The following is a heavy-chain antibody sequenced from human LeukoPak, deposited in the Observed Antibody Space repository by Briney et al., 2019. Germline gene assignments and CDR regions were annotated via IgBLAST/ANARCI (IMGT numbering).Heavy chain of an antibody. Sequence: PSETLSLTCTVSGGSISSYYWSSIRQPPGKGLEWIAYIYYSGRTNYNPSLKSRVTISVDTSKNQFSLKLSPVTAADTAVYYCARGVAAAGGDWFDPWGQGTLVTVSS. CDR2: IYYSGRT. D-gene: IGHD6-13*01. V-gene: IGHV4-59*12. CDR3: ARGVAAAGGDWFDP. J-gene: IGHJ5*02. CDR1: GGSISSYY.